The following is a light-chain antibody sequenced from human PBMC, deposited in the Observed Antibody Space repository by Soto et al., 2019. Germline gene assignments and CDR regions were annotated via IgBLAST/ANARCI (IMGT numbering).Light chain of an antibody. CDR2: GAS. CDR1: QSVTSK. Sequence: EILMTQSPATLSVSPGERATLSCRASQSVTSKLAWYQQKPGQAPRLLIYGASTRATGIPARFSGSGSGTEFTLTISSLQSEDFATYYCQQFNSYSITFGQGTRLEIK. J-gene: IGKJ5*01. CDR3: QQFNSYSIT. V-gene: IGKV3-15*01.